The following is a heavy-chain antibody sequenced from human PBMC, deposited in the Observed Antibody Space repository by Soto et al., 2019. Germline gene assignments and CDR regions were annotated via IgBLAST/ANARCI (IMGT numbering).Heavy chain of an antibody. V-gene: IGHV4-30-4*01. D-gene: IGHD2-15*01. CDR3: AXGRYCLTGRCFPNWFDS. CDR1: GDSISTVDYF. Sequence: SETPALTCSVSGDSISTVDYFWAWIRQPPGQALEYIGYIYKSTTTYYNPSFESRVAISLDTSKSQFSLTVTSVTAADTAVYFCAXGRYCLTGRCFPNWFDSWGQGTLVTVSS. J-gene: IGHJ5*01. CDR2: IYKSTTT.